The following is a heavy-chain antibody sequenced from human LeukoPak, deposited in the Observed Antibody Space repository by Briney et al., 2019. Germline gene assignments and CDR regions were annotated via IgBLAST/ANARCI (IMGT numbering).Heavy chain of an antibody. D-gene: IGHD6-13*01. CDR1: GFTFSSYS. CDR2: ISSSSSYI. V-gene: IGHV3-21*01. CDR3: AAENWQQFDY. Sequence: GGSLRLSCAASGFTFSSYSMNWVRQAPGKGLEWVSSISSSSSYIYYADSVKGRFTISGDNAKNSLYLQMNSLRAEDTAVYYCAAENWQQFDYWGQGTLVTVSS. J-gene: IGHJ4*02.